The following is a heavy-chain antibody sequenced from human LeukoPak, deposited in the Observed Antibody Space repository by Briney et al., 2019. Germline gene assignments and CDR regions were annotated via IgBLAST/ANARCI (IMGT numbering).Heavy chain of an antibody. CDR2: ISYDGSNK. CDR1: GFTFSSYG. D-gene: IGHD2-2*01. V-gene: IGHV3-30*18. J-gene: IGHJ1*01. Sequence: GGSLRLSCAASGFTFSSYGMHWVRQAPGKGLEWVAVISYDGSNKYYADSVKGRFTISRDNSKNTLYLQMNSLRAEDTAVYYCAKDRDIVVVPAALAGYFQHWGQGTLVTVSS. CDR3: AKDRDIVVVPAALAGYFQH.